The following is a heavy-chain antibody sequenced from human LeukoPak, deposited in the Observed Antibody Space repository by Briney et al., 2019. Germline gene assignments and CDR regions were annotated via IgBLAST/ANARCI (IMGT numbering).Heavy chain of an antibody. CDR1: GYTFTGYY. CDR2: MNPNSGGT. V-gene: IGHV1-2*02. Sequence: ASVKVSCKASGYTFTGYYIHWVRQAPGQGLEWMGWMNPNSGGTKYAQKFQGRVTMTRDTSISTACMELSRLRSDDTAVYYCAREKVPRNFDYWGQGTLVTVSS. D-gene: IGHD6-6*01. CDR3: AREKVPRNFDY. J-gene: IGHJ4*02.